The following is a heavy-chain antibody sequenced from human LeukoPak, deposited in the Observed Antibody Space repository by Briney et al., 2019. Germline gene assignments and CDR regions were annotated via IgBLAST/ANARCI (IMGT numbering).Heavy chain of an antibody. D-gene: IGHD5-18*01. Sequence: GGSLRLSCAASGFTFSSYSMNWVRQAPGKGLEWVSSISSSSSYIYYADSVKGRFTISRDNSKNTLYLQMNSLRAEDTAVYYCAKWLPGVTALDIWGQGTMVTVSS. CDR2: ISSSSSYI. CDR3: AKWLPGVTALDI. CDR1: GFTFSSYS. V-gene: IGHV3-21*04. J-gene: IGHJ3*02.